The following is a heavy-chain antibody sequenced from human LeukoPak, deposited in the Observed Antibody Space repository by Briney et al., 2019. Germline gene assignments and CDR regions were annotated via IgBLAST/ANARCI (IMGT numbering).Heavy chain of an antibody. J-gene: IGHJ5*02. CDR1: GGTFSSYA. D-gene: IGHD2-21*01. CDR2: IIPIFGTA. CDR3: ARAPGVVMAGPFDP. V-gene: IGHV1-69*05. Sequence: SVKVSCKASGGTFSSYAISWVRRAPGQGLEWMGGIIPIFGTANYAQKFQGRVTITTDESTSTAYMELSSLRSEDTAVYYCARAPGVVMAGPFDPWGQGTLVTVSS.